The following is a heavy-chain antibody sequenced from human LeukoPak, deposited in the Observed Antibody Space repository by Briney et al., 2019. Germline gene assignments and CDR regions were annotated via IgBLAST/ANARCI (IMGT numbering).Heavy chain of an antibody. Sequence: ASVKVSCKASGYTFTGYYMHWVRQAPGQGLEWMGWINPNSGGTKYAQKFQGRVTMTRDTSITTAYMELSRLRAEDTAVYYCAKVGNNWDFDYWGQGTLVTVSS. CDR3: AKVGNNWDFDY. D-gene: IGHD1-1*01. V-gene: IGHV1-2*02. J-gene: IGHJ4*02. CDR1: GYTFTGYY. CDR2: INPNSGGT.